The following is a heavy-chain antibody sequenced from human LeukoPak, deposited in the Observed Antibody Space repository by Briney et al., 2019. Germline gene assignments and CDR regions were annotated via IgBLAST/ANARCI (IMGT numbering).Heavy chain of an antibody. CDR2: IFSSGPT. CDR3: AISGLGFGEFRGLDY. CDR1: GFXVSNNY. V-gene: IGHV3-53*01. Sequence: PGGSLRLSCAASGFXVSNNYINWVRQAPGKGLEWVSVIFSSGPTYYADSVKGRSTISRDTSKNALYLQMNSLRAEDTAVYYCAISGLGFGEFRGLDYWGQGTLVTVSS. D-gene: IGHD3-10*01. J-gene: IGHJ4*02.